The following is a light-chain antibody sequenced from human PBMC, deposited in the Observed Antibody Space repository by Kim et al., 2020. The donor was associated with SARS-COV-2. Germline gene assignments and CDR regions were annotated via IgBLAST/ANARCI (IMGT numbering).Light chain of an antibody. V-gene: IGKV3D-15*01. J-gene: IGKJ5*01. CDR2: GAS. Sequence: SPGERATLSCRASQSVSSNLAWYQQTPGQPPRLLIYGASTRAPGIPARFSGSGSGTEFTLTISRLQSEDFVVYYCQQYYNWRSITFGQGTRLEIK. CDR1: QSVSSN. CDR3: QQYYNWRSIT.